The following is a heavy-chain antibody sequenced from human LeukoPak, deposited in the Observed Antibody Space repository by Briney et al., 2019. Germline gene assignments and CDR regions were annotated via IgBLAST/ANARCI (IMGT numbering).Heavy chain of an antibody. CDR2: INHSGST. J-gene: IGHJ4*02. V-gene: IGHV4-34*01. D-gene: IGHD3-3*01. CDR3: AGGYYDFWSGYGPNSDRGYIDY. Sequence: SETLSLTCTVSGGSISSYYWSWIRQPPGKGLEWIGEINHSGSTNYNPSLESRVTISVDTSKNQFSLKLSSVTAADTAVYYCAGGYYDFWSGYGPNSDRGYIDYWGQGTLVTVSS. CDR1: GGSISSYY.